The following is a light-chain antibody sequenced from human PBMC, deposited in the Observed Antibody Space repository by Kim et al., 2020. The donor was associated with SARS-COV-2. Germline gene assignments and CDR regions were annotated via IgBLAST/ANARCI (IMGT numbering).Light chain of an antibody. CDR2: KDS. CDR1: ALPKQY. Sequence: PGQTARITCSGDALPKQYAYWYQQQPGQAPVLVLYKDSERPSGIPERFSGSSSGTTVTLTISGVQAEDEADYYCQSADSSGTDWVFGGGTQLTVL. V-gene: IGLV3-25*03. J-gene: IGLJ3*02. CDR3: QSADSSGTDWV.